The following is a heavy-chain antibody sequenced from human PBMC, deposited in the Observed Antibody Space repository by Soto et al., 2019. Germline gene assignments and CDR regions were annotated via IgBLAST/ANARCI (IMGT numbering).Heavy chain of an antibody. Sequence: ASVKVSCKASGGTSSSYAISWVRQAPGQGLEWMGGIIPIFGTAKYAQKFQGRVTITADDSTGTAYMELSSLRSEETAVYYCARDWRFYTSGWENYYYYALDVWGQGTTVTVSS. V-gene: IGHV1-69*13. CDR1: GGTSSSYA. D-gene: IGHD6-19*01. CDR2: IIPIFGTA. J-gene: IGHJ6*02. CDR3: ARDWRFYTSGWENYYYYALDV.